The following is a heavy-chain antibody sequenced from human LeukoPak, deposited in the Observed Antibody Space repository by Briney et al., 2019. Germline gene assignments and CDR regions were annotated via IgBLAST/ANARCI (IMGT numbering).Heavy chain of an antibody. D-gene: IGHD3-3*01. J-gene: IGHJ3*02. CDR2: MNPNSGNT. Sequence: GASVKVSCKASGYAFTSYDINWVRQATGQGLEWMGWMNPNSGNTGYAQKFQGRVTITRNTSISTAYMELSSLRSEDTAVYYCARVYDFWSGYYYAFDIWGQGTMVTVSS. CDR3: ARVYDFWSGYYYAFDI. V-gene: IGHV1-8*03. CDR1: GYAFTSYD.